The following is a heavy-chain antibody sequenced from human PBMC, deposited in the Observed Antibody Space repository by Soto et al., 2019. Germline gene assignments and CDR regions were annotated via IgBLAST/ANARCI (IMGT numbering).Heavy chain of an antibody. D-gene: IGHD3-3*01. CDR2: ISAYNRNT. J-gene: IGHJ6*02. CDR3: ARASSDFCSGYFRQYYYYYGMDV. Sequence: ASVKVSCKSSGYTFTSYGIIWLRQAPGQWLKWMGWISAYNRNTNYAQKLQGRVTMTTATSPRTAYMALRSLRSDDTAVYYCARASSDFCSGYFRQYYYYYGMDVWGQGTTVTVSS. V-gene: IGHV1-18*04. CDR1: GYTFTSYG.